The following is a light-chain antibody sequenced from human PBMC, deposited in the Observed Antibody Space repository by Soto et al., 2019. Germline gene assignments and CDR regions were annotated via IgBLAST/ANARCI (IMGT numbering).Light chain of an antibody. CDR3: CSYAGSSTVV. J-gene: IGLJ2*01. CDR1: SSDVGSYNL. CDR2: EGS. Sequence: QSALTQPASVSGSPGQSITISCTGTSSDVGSYNLVSWYQQYPGKAPKLMIYEGSKRPSGVSNRFSGSKSGNTASLTISVLQAEDEADYYCCSYAGSSTVVFVGGTKLTVL. V-gene: IGLV2-23*01.